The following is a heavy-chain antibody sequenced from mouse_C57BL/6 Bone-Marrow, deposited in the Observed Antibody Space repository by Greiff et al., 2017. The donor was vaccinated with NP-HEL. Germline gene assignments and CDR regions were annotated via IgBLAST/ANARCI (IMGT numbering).Heavy chain of an antibody. CDR3: VRHGWVFAY. D-gene: IGHD3-3*01. J-gene: IGHJ3*01. V-gene: IGHV10-1*01. CDR1: GFSFNTYA. CDR2: IRSKSNNYAT. Sequence: DVKLVESGGGLVQPKGSLKLSCAASGFSFNTYAMNWVRQAPGKGLEWVARIRSKSNNYATYYADSVKDRFTISRDDSESMLYLQMNNLKTEDTAMYYCVRHGWVFAYWGQGTLVTVSA.